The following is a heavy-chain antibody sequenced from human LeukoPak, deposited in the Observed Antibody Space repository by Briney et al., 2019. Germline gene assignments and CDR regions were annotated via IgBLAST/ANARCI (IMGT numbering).Heavy chain of an antibody. CDR1: GSSISNYY. Sequence: SETLSLTCTVSGSSISNYYWSWIRQPPGKGLEWIGYIYYSGSTNYNPSLKSRVTISVDTSKNQFSVELRSVTAADTAVYYCARQSRGLALSPDYWGQGTLVTVSS. D-gene: IGHD3-10*01. CDR3: ARQSRGLALSPDY. CDR2: IYYSGST. J-gene: IGHJ4*02. V-gene: IGHV4-59*08.